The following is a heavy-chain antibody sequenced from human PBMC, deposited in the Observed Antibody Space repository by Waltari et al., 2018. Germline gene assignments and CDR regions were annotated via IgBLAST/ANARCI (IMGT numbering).Heavy chain of an antibody. CDR3: AREGAEQWVVEDYGMDV. J-gene: IGHJ6*02. Sequence: EVPLVESGGGMVKPGGALRLSCVASGFKFSAYAMNWVRQAPGKGLEWVSSIGSSSSFMDYADSVRGRFTVSRDNAKNTLYLQMDTLRAEDTAVYYCAREGAEQWVVEDYGMDVWGQGTTVTVSS. D-gene: IGHD6-19*01. V-gene: IGHV3-21*02. CDR1: GFKFSAYA. CDR2: IGSSSSFM.